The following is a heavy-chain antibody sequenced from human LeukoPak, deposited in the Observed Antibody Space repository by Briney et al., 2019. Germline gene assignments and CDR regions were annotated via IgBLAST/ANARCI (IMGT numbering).Heavy chain of an antibody. CDR3: AKGTSGIIAGGHDYYMDV. D-gene: IGHD6-13*01. V-gene: IGHV3-21*01. CDR2: ISSSSSYI. Sequence: GGSLRLSCAASGFTFSSYSMNWVRQAPGKGLEWVSSISSSSSYIYYADSVKGRFTISRDNAKNSLYLQMISLRPEDTAVYFCAKGTSGIIAGGHDYYMDVWGKGTTVTISS. J-gene: IGHJ6*03. CDR1: GFTFSSYS.